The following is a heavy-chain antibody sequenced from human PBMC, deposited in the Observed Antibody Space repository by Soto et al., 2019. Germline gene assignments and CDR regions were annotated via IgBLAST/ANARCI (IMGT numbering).Heavy chain of an antibody. CDR2: ISGAAGST. V-gene: IGHV3-23*01. Sequence: GGSLRLSCAASGFTFSSYAMSWVRQAPGKGLEWVSAISGAAGSTYFADSVKGRFTISRDNSKNTLYLQMNSLRVEDTAVYSCAKTLGYSSAWLHDAFDIWGQGTMVTVSS. CDR1: GFTFSSYA. D-gene: IGHD6-19*01. J-gene: IGHJ3*02. CDR3: AKTLGYSSAWLHDAFDI.